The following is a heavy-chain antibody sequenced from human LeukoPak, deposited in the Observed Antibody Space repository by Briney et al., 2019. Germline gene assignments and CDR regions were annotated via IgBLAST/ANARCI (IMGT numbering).Heavy chain of an antibody. CDR3: AKDREVMVPAAADY. J-gene: IGHJ4*02. CDR2: ISGGGGTT. D-gene: IGHD2-15*01. V-gene: IGHV3-23*01. Sequence: GGSLRLSCAASGFTFSDYYMSWIRQAPGKGLEWVSAISGGGGTTYSADSVKGRFTISRDNSKNTLYLQMNSLRAEDTAVYYCAKDREVMVPAAADYWGQGTQVTVSS. CDR1: GFTFSDYY.